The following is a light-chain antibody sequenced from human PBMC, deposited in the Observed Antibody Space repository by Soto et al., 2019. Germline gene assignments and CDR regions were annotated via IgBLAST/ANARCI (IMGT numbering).Light chain of an antibody. CDR1: SSDVGGYKY. J-gene: IGLJ1*01. Sequence: QSALTQPASASGSPGQSITISCTGTSSDVGGYKYVSWYQQHPGKAPKVMMYDVSNRPSGVSNRFSGSKSGNTASLTISGLHAEDEADYYCPSYTSSGTYVFGTGTKLTVL. CDR3: PSYTSSGTYV. V-gene: IGLV2-14*01. CDR2: DVS.